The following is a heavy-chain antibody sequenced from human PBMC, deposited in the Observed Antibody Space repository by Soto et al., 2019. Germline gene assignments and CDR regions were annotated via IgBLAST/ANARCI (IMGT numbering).Heavy chain of an antibody. Sequence: QVQLVQSGAEVKKPGASVKVSCKASGYTFTGYYMHWVRQAPGQGLEWTGWINPNSGGTNYALKFQGRVAMTRDTSISTAYMELSRLSSDDTAVYYCARAGGRWGMAAHTKQYYFDYWGQGTLVTVSS. CDR2: INPNSGGT. CDR1: GYTFTGYY. D-gene: IGHD6-13*01. J-gene: IGHJ4*02. V-gene: IGHV1-2*02. CDR3: ARAGGRWGMAAHTKQYYFDY.